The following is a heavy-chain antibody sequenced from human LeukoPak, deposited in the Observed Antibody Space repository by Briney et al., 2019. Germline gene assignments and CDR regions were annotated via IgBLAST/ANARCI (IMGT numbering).Heavy chain of an antibody. Sequence: PSETLSLTCAVYGGSFSGYYWSWIRQPPGKGLEWIGEINHSGSTNYNPSLKSRVTISVDTSKNKFSLKLSSVTAADTAVYYCARGLRWEPPRYYFDCWGQGTLVTVSS. CDR1: GGSFSGYY. D-gene: IGHD1-26*01. J-gene: IGHJ4*02. V-gene: IGHV4-34*01. CDR2: INHSGST. CDR3: ARGLRWEPPRYYFDC.